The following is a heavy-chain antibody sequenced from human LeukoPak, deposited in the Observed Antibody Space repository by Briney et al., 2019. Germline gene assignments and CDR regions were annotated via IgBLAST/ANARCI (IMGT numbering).Heavy chain of an antibody. D-gene: IGHD3-3*01. CDR2: IKQDGSQE. V-gene: IGHV3-7*01. CDR3: ARGVPYDFWSGPHYSDY. CDR1: EFTFNHYA. J-gene: IGHJ4*02. Sequence: GGSLRLSCAASEFTFNHYAMSWVRQAPGKGLEWVAHIKQDGSQEYYVDSVKGRFTISRDSAKNSLYLQMNSLRAEDTAVYYCARGVPYDFWSGPHYSDYWGQGTLVTVSS.